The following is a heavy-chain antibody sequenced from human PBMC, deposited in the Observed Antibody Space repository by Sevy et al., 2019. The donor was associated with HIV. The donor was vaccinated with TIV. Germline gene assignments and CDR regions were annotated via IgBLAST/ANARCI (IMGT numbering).Heavy chain of an antibody. CDR3: VKGGVTWELLDY. D-gene: IGHD1-26*01. Sequence: GGSLRLSCAASGFIFSSYGMHWVRQAPGKGLEWATIISYDGSSKYYADSVKRRFTISRDNSENILYLQMNSLRTDDTAVYYCVKGGVTWELLDYWGQGTLVTVSS. CDR1: GFIFSSYG. CDR2: ISYDGSSK. V-gene: IGHV3-30*18. J-gene: IGHJ4*02.